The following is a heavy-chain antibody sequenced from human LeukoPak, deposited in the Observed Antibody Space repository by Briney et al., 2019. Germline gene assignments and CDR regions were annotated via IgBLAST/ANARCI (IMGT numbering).Heavy chain of an antibody. J-gene: IGHJ3*02. CDR2: INAGNGNT. V-gene: IGHV1-3*01. Sequence: ASVKVSCKASGYTFTSYAMHWVRQAPGQRLEWMGWINAGNGNTKYSQKFQGRVTMTEDTSTDTAYMELSSLRSEDTAVYYCATILRFLEWSKEDDAFDIWGQGTMVTVSS. CDR1: GYTFTSYA. CDR3: ATILRFLEWSKEDDAFDI. D-gene: IGHD3-3*01.